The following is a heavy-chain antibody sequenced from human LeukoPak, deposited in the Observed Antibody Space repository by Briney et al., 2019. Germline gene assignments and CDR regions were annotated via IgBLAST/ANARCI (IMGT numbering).Heavy chain of an antibody. Sequence: ASVKVSCKASGGTFSSYAISWVRQAPGQGLEWMGGIIPIFGTANYAQRFQGRVTITADESTSTAYMELSSLRSEDTAVYYCARGGSAVGANDYWGQGTLVTVSS. D-gene: IGHD1-26*01. V-gene: IGHV1-69*13. CDR3: ARGGSAVGANDY. J-gene: IGHJ4*02. CDR2: IIPIFGTA. CDR1: GGTFSSYA.